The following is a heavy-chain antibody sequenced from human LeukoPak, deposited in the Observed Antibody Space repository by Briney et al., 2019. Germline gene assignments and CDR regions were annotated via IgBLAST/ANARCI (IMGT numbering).Heavy chain of an antibody. D-gene: IGHD2-2*02. CDR3: AREIPNDAFDI. CDR2: IYYSGST. V-gene: IGHV4-59*01. Sequence: PSETLSLTCTVSGGSISSYYWSWIRQPPGKGLEWIGYIYYSGSTNYNPSLKSRVTISVDTFKNQFSLKLSSVTAADTAVYYCAREIPNDAFDIWGQGTMVTVSS. J-gene: IGHJ3*02. CDR1: GGSISSYY.